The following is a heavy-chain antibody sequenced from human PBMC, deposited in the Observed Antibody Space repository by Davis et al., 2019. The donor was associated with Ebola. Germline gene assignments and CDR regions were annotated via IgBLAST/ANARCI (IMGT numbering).Heavy chain of an antibody. CDR3: AKDGPFYY. V-gene: IGHV3-7*01. CDR1: GFTFTSYW. J-gene: IGHJ4*02. CDR2: IKQDGSEK. Sequence: GESLKISYAASGFTFTSYWMSWVRQAPGKGLEWVANIKQDGSEKYYVDSVKGRFTISRDNSKNTLYLQMNSLRAEDTAVYYCAKDGPFYYWGQGTLVTVSS.